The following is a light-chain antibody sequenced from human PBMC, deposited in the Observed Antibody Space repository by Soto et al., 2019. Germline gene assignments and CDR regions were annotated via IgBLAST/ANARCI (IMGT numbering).Light chain of an antibody. V-gene: IGLV2-14*03. CDR3: SSYTTDNTEV. CDR2: DVS. Sequence: QSVLTQPASVSGSPGQSIAISCTGTGSDVGGYNYVSWYQQHPGKAPKLLIFDVSHRPSGVSDRFSVSKSGNTASLTISGLQAEDEADYYCSSYTTDNTEVFGTGTKVTVL. J-gene: IGLJ1*01. CDR1: GSDVGGYNY.